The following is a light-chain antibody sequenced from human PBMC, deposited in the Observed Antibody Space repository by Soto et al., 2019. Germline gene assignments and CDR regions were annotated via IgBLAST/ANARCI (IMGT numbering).Light chain of an antibody. J-gene: IGKJ1*01. V-gene: IGKV1-27*01. CDR3: QKYDSASWT. CDR1: QGISNY. Sequence: DIQMTQSPSSLSASVGDRVTITCRASQGISNYLAWYQQKPGKAPKLVIFGASTLQSGVPSRFSGSGSGTDFTLTISSLQPVDVATYYCQKYDSASWTFGQGTKVEIK. CDR2: GAS.